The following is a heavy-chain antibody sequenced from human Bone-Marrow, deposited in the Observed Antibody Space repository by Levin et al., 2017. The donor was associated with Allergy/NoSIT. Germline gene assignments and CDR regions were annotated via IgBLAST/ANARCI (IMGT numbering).Heavy chain of an antibody. D-gene: IGHD2-2*01. CDR2: IWYDGSNK. Sequence: GGSLRLSCAASGFTFSSYGMHWVRQAPGKGLEWVAVIWYDGSNKYYADSVKGRFTISRDNSKNTLYLQMNSLRAEDTAVYYCARGDIVVVPAATTPPYYFDYWGQGTLVTVSS. V-gene: IGHV3-33*01. CDR1: GFTFSSYG. CDR3: ARGDIVVVPAATTPPYYFDY. J-gene: IGHJ4*02.